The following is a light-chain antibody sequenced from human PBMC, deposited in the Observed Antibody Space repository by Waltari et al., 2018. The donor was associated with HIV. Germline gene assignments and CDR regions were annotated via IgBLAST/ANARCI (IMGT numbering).Light chain of an antibody. CDR2: RNN. V-gene: IGLV1-47*01. CDR3: AAWDDSLL. CDR1: SSNIGSKY. J-gene: IGLJ2*01. Sequence: QSVLTQPPSASGTPGPRVTISCSGSSSNIGSKYVYWYQPLPGTAPKLLINRNNQRPSGVPDRFSGSKSGTSASLAISGLRSEDEADYYCAAWDDSLLFGGGTKLTVL.